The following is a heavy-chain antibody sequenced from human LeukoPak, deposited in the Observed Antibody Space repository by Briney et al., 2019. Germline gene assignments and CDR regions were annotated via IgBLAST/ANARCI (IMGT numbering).Heavy chain of an antibody. CDR2: INEDGSDK. Sequence: SGGSLRLSCAASGFMFSNYWMAWVRQAPGKGLEWLANINEDGSDKNYVASEKGRFTISRDNAKNSLYLQMNSLRAEDMALYYCAKGGSGSYSLDAFDIWGQGTMVTVSS. J-gene: IGHJ3*02. CDR1: GFMFSNYW. V-gene: IGHV3-7*03. CDR3: AKGGSGSYSLDAFDI. D-gene: IGHD1-26*01.